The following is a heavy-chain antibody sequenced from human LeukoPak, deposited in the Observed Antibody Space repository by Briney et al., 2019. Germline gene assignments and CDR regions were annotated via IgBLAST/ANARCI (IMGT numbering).Heavy chain of an antibody. CDR3: ARAVTYYDILTGYWKNYFDY. Sequence: SETLSLTCTVSGGSISSHYWSWIRQPPGKGLEWIGYIYYSGSTNYNPSLKCRVTISVDTSKSQFSLKLSSVTAADTAVYYCARAVTYYDILTGYWKNYFDYWGQGTLVTVSS. CDR2: IYYSGST. CDR1: GGSISSHY. J-gene: IGHJ4*02. D-gene: IGHD3-9*01. V-gene: IGHV4-59*11.